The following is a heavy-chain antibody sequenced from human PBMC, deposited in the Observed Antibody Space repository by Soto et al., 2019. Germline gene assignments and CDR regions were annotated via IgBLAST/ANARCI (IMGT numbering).Heavy chain of an antibody. V-gene: IGHV1-8*01. CDR2: MNPNSGNT. CDR1: GYTFTSYD. Sequence: GASVKVSCKASGYTFTSYDINWVRQATGRGLEWMGWMNPNSGNTGYAQKFQGRVTMTRNTSISTAYMELSSLRSEDTAVYYCARGQYYGSSYLYYNYYMDVWGKGTTVTVSS. J-gene: IGHJ6*03. D-gene: IGHD3-10*01. CDR3: ARGQYYGSSYLYYNYYMDV.